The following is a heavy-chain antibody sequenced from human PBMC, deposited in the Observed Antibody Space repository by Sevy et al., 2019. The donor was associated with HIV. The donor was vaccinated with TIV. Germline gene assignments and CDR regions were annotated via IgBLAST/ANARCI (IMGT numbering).Heavy chain of an antibody. D-gene: IGHD6-13*01. J-gene: IGHJ4*02. CDR3: ARESEAPYSSSLVADY. V-gene: IGHV1-2*02. CDR2: INPNSGGT. CDR1: GYTFTDYY. Sequence: ASVKVSCKASGYTFTDYYLHWARQAPGQGLEWMGWINPNSGGTNYAQKFQGRVTMTRDTSISTAYMELSRLRSDDTAVYYCARESEAPYSSSLVADYWGQGTLVTVSS.